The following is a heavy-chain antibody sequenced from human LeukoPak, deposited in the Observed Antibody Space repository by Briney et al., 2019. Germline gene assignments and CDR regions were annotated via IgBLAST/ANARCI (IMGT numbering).Heavy chain of an antibody. CDR2: IYTSGST. Sequence: SETLSLTCTVSGGSISSYYWSWIRQPAGKGLEWIGRIYTSGSTNYNPSLKSRVTMSVDTSKNQFSLKLSSVAAADTAVYYCARGPVVPSATYFFDSWGQGTLVVVSS. V-gene: IGHV4-4*07. CDR1: GGSISSYY. CDR3: ARGPVVPSATYFFDS. J-gene: IGHJ4*02. D-gene: IGHD2-2*01.